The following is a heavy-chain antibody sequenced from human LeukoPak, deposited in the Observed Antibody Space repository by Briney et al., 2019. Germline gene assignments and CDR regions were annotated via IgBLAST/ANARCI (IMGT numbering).Heavy chain of an antibody. Sequence: SETLSLTCTVSGGSISSYYWGWIRQPPGKGLEWIGSIYYSGSTYYNPSLKSRVTISVDTSKNQFSLKLSSVTAADTAVYYCARHLGELPTFDYWGQGTLVTVSS. V-gene: IGHV4-39*01. J-gene: IGHJ4*02. CDR3: ARHLGELPTFDY. CDR1: GGSISSYY. D-gene: IGHD3-16*01. CDR2: IYYSGST.